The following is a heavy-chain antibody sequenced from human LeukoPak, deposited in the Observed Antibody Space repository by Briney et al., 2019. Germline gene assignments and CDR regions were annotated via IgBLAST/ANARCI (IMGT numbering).Heavy chain of an antibody. D-gene: IGHD2-15*01. Sequence: GGSLRLSCAASGFTFSDYYMSWIRQAPGKGLEWVSYISLSGTTIYYSDSVRGRFTISRDNAKDSLYLQMNSLRAEDTAVYYCARDRGGGYCSGGSCYHRAYDAFDIWGQGTMVTVSS. J-gene: IGHJ3*02. CDR3: ARDRGGGYCSGGSCYHRAYDAFDI. V-gene: IGHV3-11*04. CDR1: GFTFSDYY. CDR2: ISLSGTTI.